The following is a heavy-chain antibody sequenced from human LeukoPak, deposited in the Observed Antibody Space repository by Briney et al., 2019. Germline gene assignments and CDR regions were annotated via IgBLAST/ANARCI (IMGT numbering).Heavy chain of an antibody. V-gene: IGHV3-11*01. D-gene: IGHD6-19*01. CDR3: AIGRGIAVAGPGGYFDH. CDR2: ISPGGGSI. Sequence: GGSLRLSCAASGFTFSDYHMNWIRQAPGKGLEWISYISPGGGSIYFADSVQGRFTLSRDYAKNSLYLHMNSLTAEDTALYYCAIGRGIAVAGPGGYFDHWGQGTLVTVSS. J-gene: IGHJ4*02. CDR1: GFTFSDYH.